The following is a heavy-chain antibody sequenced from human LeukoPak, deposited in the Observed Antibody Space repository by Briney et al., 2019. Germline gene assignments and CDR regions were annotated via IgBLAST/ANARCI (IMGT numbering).Heavy chain of an antibody. D-gene: IGHD6-19*01. CDR1: GFSVSGNY. Sequence: GSLRLSCAASGFSVSGNYLTWVRQAPGRGLEWVSFINIHDDAFYADSVKGRFTVSRDNAKNTLYLQMNSLRAEDTAVYYCARGSYSSGWYLDYWGQGTLVTVSS. CDR2: INIHDDA. V-gene: IGHV3-53*01. CDR3: ARGSYSSGWYLDY. J-gene: IGHJ4*02.